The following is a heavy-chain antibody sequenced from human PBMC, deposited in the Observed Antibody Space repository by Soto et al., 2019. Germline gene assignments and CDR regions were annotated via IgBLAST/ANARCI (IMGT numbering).Heavy chain of an antibody. D-gene: IGHD5-18*01. Sequence: QVQLVESGGGVVQPGRSLRLSCAASGFTFSSYGMHWVRQAPGKGLEWVAVISYDGSNKYYADSVKGRFTISRDNSKNTLYLQMNSLTAEDTAVYYCAKVVTNPTDAFHIWGQGTMVTVSS. CDR2: ISYDGSNK. CDR3: AKVVTNPTDAFHI. J-gene: IGHJ3*02. V-gene: IGHV3-30*18. CDR1: GFTFSSYG.